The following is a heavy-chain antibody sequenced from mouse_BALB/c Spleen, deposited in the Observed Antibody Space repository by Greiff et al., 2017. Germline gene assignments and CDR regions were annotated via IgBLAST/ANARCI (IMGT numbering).Heavy chain of an antibody. D-gene: IGHD2-2*01. CDR1: GFTFTDYY. CDR2: IRNKANGYTT. Sequence: EVQRVESGGGLVQPGGSLRLSCATSGFTFTDYYMSWVRQPPGKALEWLGFIRNKANGYTTEYSASVKGRFTISRDNSQSILYLQMNTLRAEDSATYYCARDGRDGYDGGYYAMDYWGQGTSVTVSS. J-gene: IGHJ4*01. V-gene: IGHV7-3*02. CDR3: ARDGRDGYDGGYYAMDY.